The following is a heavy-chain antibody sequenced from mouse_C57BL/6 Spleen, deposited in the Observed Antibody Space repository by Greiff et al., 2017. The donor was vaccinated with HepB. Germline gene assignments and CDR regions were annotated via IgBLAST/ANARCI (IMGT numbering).Heavy chain of an antibody. V-gene: IGHV5-16*01. D-gene: IGHD4-1*01. J-gene: IGHJ1*03. CDR1: GFTFSDYY. Sequence: EVMLVESEGGLVQPGSSMKLSCTASGFTFSDYYMAWVRQVPEKGLEWVANINYDGSSTYYLDSLKSRFIISRDNAKNILYLQMSSLKSEDTATYYCATLTGTWYFDVWGTGTTVTVSS. CDR3: ATLTGTWYFDV. CDR2: INYDGSST.